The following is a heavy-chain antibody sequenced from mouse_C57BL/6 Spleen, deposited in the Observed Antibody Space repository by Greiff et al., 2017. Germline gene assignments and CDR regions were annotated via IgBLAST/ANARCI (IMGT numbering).Heavy chain of an antibody. V-gene: IGHV1-62-2*01. J-gene: IGHJ1*03. D-gene: IGHD1-1*02. CDR2: FYPGSGSI. Sequence: VKLQESGAELVKPGASVKLSCKASGYTFTEYTIHWVKQRSGQGLEWIGWFYPGSGSIKYNEKFKDKATLTADKSSSTVDMELSRLTSEDSSVYFCARHEGDYGHWYFDVWGTGTTVTVSS. CDR3: ARHEGDYGHWYFDV. CDR1: GYTFTEYT.